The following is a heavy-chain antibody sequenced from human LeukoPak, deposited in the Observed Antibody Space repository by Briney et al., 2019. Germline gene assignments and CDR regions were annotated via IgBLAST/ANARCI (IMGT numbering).Heavy chain of an antibody. J-gene: IGHJ4*02. Sequence: GGTLRLSCAASGFTFSSYGMSWVRQAPGKGLEWVSAISGSGGSTYYADSVKGRFTISRDNSKNTLYLQMNSLRAEDTAVYYCAKSNHQVAQYFDYWGQGTLVTVSS. CDR2: ISGSGGST. CDR3: AKSNHQVAQYFDY. CDR1: GFTFSSYG. D-gene: IGHD1-14*01. V-gene: IGHV3-23*01.